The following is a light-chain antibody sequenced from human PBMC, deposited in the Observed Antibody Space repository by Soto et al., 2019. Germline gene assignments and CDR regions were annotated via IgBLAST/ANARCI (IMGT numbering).Light chain of an antibody. V-gene: IGKV3-20*01. CDR2: GAS. Sequence: EIVLTQSPGTLSLSPGERATLSCRASQSVSSSYLAWYQQKHGQAPRLLIYGASSRATGIPDRFSGSGSGTDFTLTISRLEPEDLAVSYCQQYGSASFTFGPGTKVDIK. CDR3: QQYGSASFT. CDR1: QSVSSSY. J-gene: IGKJ3*01.